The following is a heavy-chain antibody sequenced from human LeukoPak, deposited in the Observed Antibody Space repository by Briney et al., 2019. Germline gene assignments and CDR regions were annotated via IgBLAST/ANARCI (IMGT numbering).Heavy chain of an antibody. V-gene: IGHV3-48*01. CDR3: ARDEVAARGAFDI. D-gene: IGHD6-13*01. Sequence: GGTLRLSCAASGFTFSSYGMSWVRQAPGKGLEWVSYISSSSSTIYYADSVKGRFTISRDNAKNSLYLQMNSLRAEDTAVYYCARDEVAARGAFDIWGQGTMVTVSS. J-gene: IGHJ3*02. CDR2: ISSSSSTI. CDR1: GFTFSSYG.